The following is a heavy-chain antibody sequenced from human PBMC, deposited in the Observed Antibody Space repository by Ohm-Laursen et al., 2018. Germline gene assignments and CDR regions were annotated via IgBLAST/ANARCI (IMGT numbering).Heavy chain of an antibody. D-gene: IGHD1-14*01. CDR3: AGHPSNPDAFDI. J-gene: IGHJ3*02. CDR2: IHHTGYT. CDR1: GDSISAHY. V-gene: IGHV4-59*08. Sequence: SETLSLTCSVSGDSISAHYWSWIRQPPGKGLEWIGYIHHTGYTTYNPSLKSRVTISVDTSKKQFSLKLNSVTAADTALYYCAGHPSNPDAFDIWGQGTMVTVSS.